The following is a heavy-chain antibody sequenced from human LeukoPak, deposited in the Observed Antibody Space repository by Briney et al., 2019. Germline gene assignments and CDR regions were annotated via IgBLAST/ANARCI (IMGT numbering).Heavy chain of an antibody. D-gene: IGHD3-10*01. CDR3: ASRVYGLGSFNY. CDR1: GDSISSTSYS. Sequence: PSESLSLTCTVSGDSISSTSYSGAWIRQPRGKGLEWIGSIYNSGTTYYTPSIESRVPISLDTTKNQFSLKLSPVTAADTAVYYWASRVYGLGSFNYWGEGALVTVSS. CDR2: IYNSGTT. J-gene: IGHJ4*01. V-gene: IGHV4-39*01.